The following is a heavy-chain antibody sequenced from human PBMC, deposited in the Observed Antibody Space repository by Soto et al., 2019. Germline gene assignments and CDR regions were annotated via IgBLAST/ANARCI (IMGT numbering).Heavy chain of an antibody. CDR2: IIIMFGTT. CDR3: AKDVRKDYDTGGYFFDF. D-gene: IGHD3-22*01. V-gene: IGHV1-69*13. CDR1: GVTFSRQD. J-gene: IGHJ4*02. Sequence: ASVKVSCKASGVTFSRQDMRWVRQAPGQGLEWMGAIIIMFGTTNYAQKFQGRVTITADESTSTVYMELSSLRSEDTAVYYCAKDVRKDYDTGGYFFDFWGQGTQVTVSS.